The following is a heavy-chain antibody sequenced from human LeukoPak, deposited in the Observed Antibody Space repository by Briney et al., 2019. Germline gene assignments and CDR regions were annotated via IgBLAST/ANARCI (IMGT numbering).Heavy chain of an antibody. CDR3: AKGTASIPIYMDV. D-gene: IGHD6-6*01. V-gene: IGHV3-74*01. CDR2: INSDGSST. Sequence: GGSLRLSCTASGFTFSSTWMHWVRQAPGKGLVWVSRINSDGSSTIYADSVKGRFTISRDNAKNSLYLQMNSLRAEDTALYYCAKGTASIPIYMDVWGKGTTVTISS. CDR1: GFTFSSTW. J-gene: IGHJ6*03.